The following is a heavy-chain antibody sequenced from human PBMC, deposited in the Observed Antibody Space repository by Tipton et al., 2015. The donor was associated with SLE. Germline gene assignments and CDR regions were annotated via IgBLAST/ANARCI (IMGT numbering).Heavy chain of an antibody. CDR1: GGSISSGGYY. Sequence: LRLSCTVSGGSISSGGYYWSWIRQHPGKGLEWIGYIYYSGSTYYNPSLKSRVTISVDTSKNQFSLKLSSVAAADTAVYYCARDRRSAAGNHWYFDLWGRGTLVTVSS. J-gene: IGHJ2*01. CDR2: IYYSGST. V-gene: IGHV4-31*02. CDR3: ARDRRSAAGNHWYFDL. D-gene: IGHD6-13*01.